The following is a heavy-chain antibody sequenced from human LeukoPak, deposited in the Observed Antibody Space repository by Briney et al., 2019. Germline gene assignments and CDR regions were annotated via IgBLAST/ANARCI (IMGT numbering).Heavy chain of an antibody. Sequence: PSETLSLTCTVSGHSISLYYWSWIRQPPEKGLEWVGCIDDSGSTNYSASFKSRVTMSVDTSKNQCSLKLSSVTAADTAMYYCARVVIRRFDLWGRGTLVTVSS. J-gene: IGHJ2*01. V-gene: IGHV4-59*01. CDR2: IDDSGST. CDR3: ARVVIRRFDL. D-gene: IGHD4-17*01. CDR1: GHSISLYY.